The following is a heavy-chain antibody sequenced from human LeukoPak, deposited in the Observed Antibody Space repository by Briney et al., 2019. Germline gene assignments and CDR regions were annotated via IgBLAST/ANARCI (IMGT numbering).Heavy chain of an antibody. Sequence: SQTLSLTCAISGDSFSTNSAGWNWIRQSPSRGLEWLGRTYYRSKWYNDYAVSVKSLITINPDTSKNQFSLQLNSVTPEDTAVYYCARARYSYDLDYWGQGTLVTVSS. V-gene: IGHV6-1*01. D-gene: IGHD5-18*01. J-gene: IGHJ4*02. CDR3: ARARYSYDLDY. CDR2: TYYRSKWYN. CDR1: GDSFSTNSAG.